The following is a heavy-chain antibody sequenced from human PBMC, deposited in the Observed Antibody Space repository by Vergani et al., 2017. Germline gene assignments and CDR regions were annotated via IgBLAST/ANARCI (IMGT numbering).Heavy chain of an antibody. D-gene: IGHD1-26*01. J-gene: IGHJ4*02. CDR2: IYYSGRT. V-gene: IGHV4-61*02. Sequence: QVQLQQWGAGVVKPSQTLSLTCAVSGGSISGVSYYLSWVRQPAGKGLEWIGRIYYSGRTDYNPSLESRVTISVDTSKNTFSLKLNSVTAADTAIYYCARDSAVGGTFDSWGQGTLVSVSS. CDR3: ARDSAVGGTFDS. CDR1: GGSISGVSYY.